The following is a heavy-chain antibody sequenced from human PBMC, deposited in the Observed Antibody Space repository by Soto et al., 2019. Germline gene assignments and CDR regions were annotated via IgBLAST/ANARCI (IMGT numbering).Heavy chain of an antibody. Sequence: GGSLRLSCAASGFTFSSYWMSWVRQAPGKGLEWVANIKQDGSEKYYGDSVNGRFTSSSDNAKNSLYLQMNSLRAEDTAVYDCARDERARVTTGLAATDYWGQGTLVTVSS. V-gene: IGHV3-7*01. CDR1: GFTFSSYW. CDR3: ARDERARVTTGLAATDY. CDR2: IKQDGSEK. J-gene: IGHJ4*02. D-gene: IGHD4-4*01.